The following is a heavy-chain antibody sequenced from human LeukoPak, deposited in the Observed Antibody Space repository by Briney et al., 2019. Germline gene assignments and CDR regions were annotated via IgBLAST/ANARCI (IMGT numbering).Heavy chain of an antibody. D-gene: IGHD3-10*01. Sequence: SETLSLTCTVSGGSISSYYWSWIRQPPGKGLEWIGYIYYSGSTNYNPSLKSRVTISVDTSKNQFSLKLSSVTAADTAVYYCARARYYYGSGSYYSPYYFDYWGQGTLVTVSS. CDR2: IYYSGST. J-gene: IGHJ4*02. CDR1: GGSISSYY. CDR3: ARARYYYGSGSYYSPYYFDY. V-gene: IGHV4-59*01.